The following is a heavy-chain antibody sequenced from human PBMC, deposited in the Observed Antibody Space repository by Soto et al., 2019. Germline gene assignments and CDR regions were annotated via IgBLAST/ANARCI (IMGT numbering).Heavy chain of an antibody. CDR1: GGSISSGGYY. CDR3: ARKPRA. V-gene: IGHV4-31*01. CDR2: IYYSGST. Sequence: QVQLQESGPGLVKPSQTLSLTCTVSGGSISSGGYYWNWIRQHPGKGLEWIGYIYYSGSTYYNPSMKRLVTTSVDTTKNQFSLQLSSVTAADTAVYYCARKPRAWGQGTLVTVSS. J-gene: IGHJ5*02.